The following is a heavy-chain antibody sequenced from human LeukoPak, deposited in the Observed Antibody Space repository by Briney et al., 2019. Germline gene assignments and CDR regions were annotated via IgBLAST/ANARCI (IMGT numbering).Heavy chain of an antibody. Sequence: SETLSLTCTVSGGSISSYYWSWIRQPPGKGLEWIGYIHYSGSTYYNPSLTSRVTISVDTSKNQFSLKLSSVTAADTAVYYCARLCICTNGVCCPFDYWGQGTLVTVSS. D-gene: IGHD2-8*01. V-gene: IGHV4-59*08. CDR2: IHYSGST. CDR3: ARLCICTNGVCCPFDY. J-gene: IGHJ4*02. CDR1: GGSISSYY.